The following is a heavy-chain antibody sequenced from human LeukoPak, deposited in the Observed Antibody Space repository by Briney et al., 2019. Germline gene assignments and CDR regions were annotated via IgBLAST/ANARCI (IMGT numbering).Heavy chain of an antibody. D-gene: IGHD3-10*01. Sequence: GGSLRLSCAVSGFTFSSYAMSWVRQAPGKGLEWVSAICASGGSTYSAAVVKGRFAFPGDNSKNPLLQQRNRLAAEDTAVYYCAKGVSGPYYYYGMHVWAQGTTVTVSS. CDR2: ICASGGST. CDR3: AKGVSGPYYYYGMHV. J-gene: IGHJ6*01. V-gene: IGHV3-23*01. CDR1: GFTFSSYA.